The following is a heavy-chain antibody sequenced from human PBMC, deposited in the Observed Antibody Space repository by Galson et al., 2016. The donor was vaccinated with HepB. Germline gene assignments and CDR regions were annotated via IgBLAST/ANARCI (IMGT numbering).Heavy chain of an antibody. V-gene: IGHV3-9*01. Sequence: SLRLSCAGSGFTFEDYAMHWVRQAPGKGLEWVSGISQNSGTIVYADYVKGRFTISRDNAKNSLHLQMNSLRTEDTALSYCAKRRSSSEPYVEYWGPGNLVTGSA. CDR2: ISQNSGTI. D-gene: IGHD6-6*01. J-gene: IGHJ4*02. CDR3: AKRRSSSEPYVEY. CDR1: GFTFEDYA.